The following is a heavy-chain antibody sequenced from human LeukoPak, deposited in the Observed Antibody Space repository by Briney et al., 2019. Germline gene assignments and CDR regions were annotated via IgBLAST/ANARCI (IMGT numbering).Heavy chain of an antibody. Sequence: GGSLRLSCAASGFTFISYSMNWVRQAPGKGLEWVSSISSSSSYIYYADSVKGRFTISRDNAKNSLYLQMNSLRAEDTAVYYCAREGIFGVVNYYYGMDVWGQGTTVTVSS. J-gene: IGHJ6*02. CDR2: ISSSSSYI. D-gene: IGHD3-3*01. CDR1: GFTFISYS. V-gene: IGHV3-21*01. CDR3: AREGIFGVVNYYYGMDV.